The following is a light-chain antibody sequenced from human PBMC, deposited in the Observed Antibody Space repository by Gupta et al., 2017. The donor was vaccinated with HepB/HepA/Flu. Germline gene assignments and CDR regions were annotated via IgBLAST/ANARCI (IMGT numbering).Light chain of an antibody. CDR2: GAS. J-gene: IGKJ2*04. Sequence: EIVLTQSPGTLSLSPGERATLSCRASQSVRSIYLAWYQQKPGQAPRLLLYGASSRATGIPDRFSGSGSGTDFTLTISRLEPEDFAVYYCQQYGNSPMCSFGQGTKLEIK. V-gene: IGKV3-20*01. CDR3: QQYGNSPMCS. CDR1: QSVRSIY.